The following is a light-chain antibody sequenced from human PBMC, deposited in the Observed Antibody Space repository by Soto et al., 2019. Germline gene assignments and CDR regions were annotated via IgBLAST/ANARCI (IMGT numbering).Light chain of an antibody. CDR3: CSYAGSYTGV. Sequence: QSALTQPRSVSGSPGQSVTISCTGTSSDVGGYNYVSWYQQHPGKAPKLMIYDVSKRPSGVPDRFSGSKSGNTASLTMSGLQAEDEADYYCCSYAGSYTGVFGGGTKLPVL. CDR1: SSDVGGYNY. CDR2: DVS. V-gene: IGLV2-11*01. J-gene: IGLJ2*01.